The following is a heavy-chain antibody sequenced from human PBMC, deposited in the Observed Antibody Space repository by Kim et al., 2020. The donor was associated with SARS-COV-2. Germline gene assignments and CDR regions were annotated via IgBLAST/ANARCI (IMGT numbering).Heavy chain of an antibody. D-gene: IGHD3-10*01. J-gene: IGHJ4*02. CDR3: AREPRLRAYYFDY. V-gene: IGHV3-30*01. Sequence: YADSVKALFTISRDNSKNTLYLQMNSLRAEDTAVYYCAREPRLRAYYFDYWGQGTLVTVSS.